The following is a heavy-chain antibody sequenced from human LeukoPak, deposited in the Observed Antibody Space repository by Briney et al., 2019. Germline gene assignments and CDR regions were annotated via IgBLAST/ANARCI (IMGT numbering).Heavy chain of an antibody. V-gene: IGHV1-46*01. D-gene: IGHD3-22*01. CDR2: INPSGGST. J-gene: IGHJ5*02. CDR1: GYTFTIYY. Sequence: ASVKVSCKASGYTFTIYYMHWVRQAPGQGLEWMGIINPSGGSTSYAQKFQGRVTMTRDTSTSTVYMELSSLRSEDTAVYYCARDSSRITMIVVVTTDNWFDPWGQGTLVTVSS. CDR3: ARDSSRITMIVVVTTDNWFDP.